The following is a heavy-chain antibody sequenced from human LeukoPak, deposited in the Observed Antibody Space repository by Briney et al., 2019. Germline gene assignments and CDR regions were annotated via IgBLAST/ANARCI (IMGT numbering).Heavy chain of an antibody. D-gene: IGHD6-13*01. V-gene: IGHV3-48*03. CDR1: GFTFSSYE. Sequence: PGGSLRLSCAASGFTFSSYEMNWVRQAPGKGLEWVSYISSSGSTIYYADSVKGRFTISRDNAKNSLYLQMNSLRAEDTAVYYCARVRIAAARPFDYWGQGTLVTVSS. CDR3: ARVRIAAARPFDY. J-gene: IGHJ4*02. CDR2: ISSSGSTI.